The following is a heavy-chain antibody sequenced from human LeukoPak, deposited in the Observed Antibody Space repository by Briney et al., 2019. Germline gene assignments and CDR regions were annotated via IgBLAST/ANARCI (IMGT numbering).Heavy chain of an antibody. Sequence: PGGSLRLSCVASGFTFTNAWMSWVRQAPGKGLEWVGRVKSKTDGATADYAAAVKGRFTISRDDSKNTLYLQMSSLKTEDTAVYYCTTNTYSSYWGQGTLVTVSS. V-gene: IGHV3-15*01. J-gene: IGHJ4*02. D-gene: IGHD3-22*01. CDR2: VKSKTDGATA. CDR1: GFTFTNAW. CDR3: TTNTYSSY.